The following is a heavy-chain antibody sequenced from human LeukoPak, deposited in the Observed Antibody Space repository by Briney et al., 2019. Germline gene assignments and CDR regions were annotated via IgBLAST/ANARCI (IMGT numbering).Heavy chain of an antibody. D-gene: IGHD3-22*01. J-gene: IGHJ4*02. V-gene: IGHV1-69*05. CDR3: ASSDSYYDSSGYYTMVVMVLGY. Sequence: SVKVSCKASGGTFSSYAISWVRQAPGQGLEWMGGIIPIFGTANYAQKFQGRVTITTDESTSTAYMELSSLRSEDTAVYYCASSDSYYDSSGYYTMVVMVLGYWGQGTLVTVSS. CDR1: GGTFSSYA. CDR2: IIPIFGTA.